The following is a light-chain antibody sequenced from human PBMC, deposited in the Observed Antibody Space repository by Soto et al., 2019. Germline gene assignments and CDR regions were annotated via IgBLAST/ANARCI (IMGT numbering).Light chain of an antibody. J-gene: IGKJ1*01. CDR1: QNIKTW. CDR2: DAS. CDR3: QQYNSYSPL. Sequence: DIPMTQSPSTLSSSVGDTVTNTFPASQNIKTWLAWHQQKPGKAPKLLIFDASTLESGVPSRFSGSGSGTDFTLTIISLQPDDFATYYCQQYNSYSPLFGQGTKVDIK. V-gene: IGKV1-5*01.